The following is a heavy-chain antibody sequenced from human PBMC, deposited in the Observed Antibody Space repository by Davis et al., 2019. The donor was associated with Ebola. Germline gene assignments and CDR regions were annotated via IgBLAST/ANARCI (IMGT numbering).Heavy chain of an antibody. CDR1: GYTFTIYG. D-gene: IGHD2-15*01. Sequence: ASVKVSCKASGYTFTIYGISWVRQAPGQGLEWMGWISAYNGNTNYAQKLQGRVTMTTDTSTSTAYMELRSLRSDDTAVYYCARLTWGYCSGGSCRYYYYYGMDVWGQGTTVTVSS. CDR2: ISAYNGNT. V-gene: IGHV1-18*01. CDR3: ARLTWGYCSGGSCRYYYYYGMDV. J-gene: IGHJ6*02.